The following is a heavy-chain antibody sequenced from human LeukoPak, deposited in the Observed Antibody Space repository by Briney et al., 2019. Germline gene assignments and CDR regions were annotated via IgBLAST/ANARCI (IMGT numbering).Heavy chain of an antibody. CDR3: ARESIAAAGTPLDY. J-gene: IGHJ4*02. CDR2: INHSGST. Sequence: SSETLSLTCAVYGGSFSGYYWSWIRQPAGKGLEWIGEINHSGSTNYNPSLKSRVTISVDTSKNQFSLKLSSVTAADTAVYYCARESIAAAGTPLDYWGQGTLVTVSS. D-gene: IGHD6-13*01. CDR1: GGSFSGYY. V-gene: IGHV4-34*01.